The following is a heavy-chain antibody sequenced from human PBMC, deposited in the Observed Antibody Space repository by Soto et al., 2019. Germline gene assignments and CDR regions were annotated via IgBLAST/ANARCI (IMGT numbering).Heavy chain of an antibody. CDR2: INAGDGNT. V-gene: IGHV1-3*01. CDR1: GYTFINYA. Sequence: ASVKVSCKASGYTFINYAIHWVRQAPGQRLEWMGWINAGDGNTKYSQKFQGRVTITRDTSASTAYMELSSLRLEDTAVYYCARQSLFSGSLDYWGQGTLVTVSS. CDR3: ARQSLFSGSLDY. J-gene: IGHJ4*02. D-gene: IGHD1-26*01.